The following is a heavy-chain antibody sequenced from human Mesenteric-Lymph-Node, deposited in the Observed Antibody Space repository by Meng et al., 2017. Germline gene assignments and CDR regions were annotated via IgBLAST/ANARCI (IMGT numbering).Heavy chain of an antibody. J-gene: IGHJ6*02. CDR2: MNPNSGAT. D-gene: IGHD3-10*02. V-gene: IGHV1-2*06. Sequence: SVKVSCKASGYTFTGCYMHWVRQAPGQGLEWLGRMNPNSGATNNAQKFQGRVTMTRDTSNSTAYMELSSLRSDDTAVYFCARECSQAGMDVWGQGTTVTVSS. CDR1: GYTFTGCY. CDR3: ARECSQAGMDV.